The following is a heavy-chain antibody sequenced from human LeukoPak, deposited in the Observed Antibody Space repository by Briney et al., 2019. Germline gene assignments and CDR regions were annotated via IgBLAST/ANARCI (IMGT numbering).Heavy chain of an antibody. J-gene: IGHJ4*02. Sequence: PSETLYLTCAVSGGSFSGSYWSWIRQPPGKGLEWMGEINHRSTNYNPSLKSRVTISVEASKSQFSLKLRSVTAADTAVYYCARKVAVIPAVVAEAGRRQTSYFDYWAQGTLVTVSS. V-gene: IGHV4-34*01. CDR1: GGSFSGSY. CDR2: INHRST. CDR3: ARKVAVIPAVVAEAGRRQTSYFDY. D-gene: IGHD6-13*01.